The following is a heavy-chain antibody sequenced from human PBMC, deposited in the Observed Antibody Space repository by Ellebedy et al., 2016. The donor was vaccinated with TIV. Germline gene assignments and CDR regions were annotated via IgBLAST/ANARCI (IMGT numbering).Heavy chain of an antibody. V-gene: IGHV3-23*01. CDR1: GFNFDSNA. Sequence: GESLKISCVSSGFNFDSNAMSWVRQTPGKGLEWVAGIGGDDHTHYAHFVEGRFTISRDRSKNTLFLQVNSLRAEDTAVYYCMFKGLSARLYWGQGTLVTVSS. CDR3: MFKGLSARLY. D-gene: IGHD6-6*01. CDR2: IGGDDHT. J-gene: IGHJ1*01.